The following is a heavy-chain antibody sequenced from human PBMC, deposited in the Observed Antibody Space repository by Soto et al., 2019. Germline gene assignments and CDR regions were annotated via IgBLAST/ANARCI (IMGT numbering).Heavy chain of an antibody. D-gene: IGHD1-26*01. CDR1: GFTFSACA. V-gene: IGHV3-30*18. CDR2: ISSDGSNY. Sequence: QVQLVESGGGVVQPGRSQRLSCAASGFTFSACAMHWVRQSPGKGLEWVAVISSDGSNYYYEDSVKGRFTISRDNSKKTLYLKRERTRAEETAVYYCANELGPAVSGITDWHFDPWGRGTLVTVSS. J-gene: IGHJ2*01. CDR3: ANELGPAVSGITDWHFDP.